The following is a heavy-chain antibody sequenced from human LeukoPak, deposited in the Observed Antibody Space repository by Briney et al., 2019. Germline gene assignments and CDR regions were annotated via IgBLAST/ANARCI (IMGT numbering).Heavy chain of an antibody. CDR1: GGSISSYY. CDR2: IYDSGRT. J-gene: IGHJ4*02. Sequence: SETLSLTCGVSGGSISSYYWSWIRQPPGKGLEWIGDIYDSGRTSYYPSPKSRVIISVDTSKNQLPLRPITVTAADTAVDYCSRGQKYRSGYTITELGSGYCDYWRQGTRVSV. CDR3: SRGQKYRSGYTITELGSGYCDY. V-gene: IGHV4-59*01. D-gene: IGHD5-18*01.